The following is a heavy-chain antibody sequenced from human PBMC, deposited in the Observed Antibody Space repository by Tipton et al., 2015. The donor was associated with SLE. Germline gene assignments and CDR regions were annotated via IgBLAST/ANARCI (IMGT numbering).Heavy chain of an antibody. CDR1: GYSISSGYY. CDR3: ARGPGDWFDP. D-gene: IGHD3-10*01. V-gene: IGHV4-38-2*01. J-gene: IGHJ5*02. CDR2: IYHSGTT. Sequence: TLSLTCAVSGYSISSGYYWGWIRQPPGKGLEWIGSIYHSGTTHYNPSLKSRVTISVDTSKNQFSLKLSSVTAADTAAYYCARGPGDWFDPWGQGTLVTVSS.